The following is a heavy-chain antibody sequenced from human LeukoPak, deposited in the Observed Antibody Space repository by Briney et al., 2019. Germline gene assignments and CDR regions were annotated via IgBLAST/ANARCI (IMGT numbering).Heavy chain of an antibody. Sequence: SETLFLTCAVNGGPLSAFYWTWIRQPPGKGLEWIGEVVHHRTTNYNPSLKSRVTISLDTSKKQSSLTLTSVNDADTAVYYCASSQQYIYGWRARMDDWGQGTMVAVSS. V-gene: IGHV4-34*12. J-gene: IGHJ3*01. D-gene: IGHD5-18*01. CDR2: VVHHRTT. CDR3: ASSQQYIYGWRARMDD. CDR1: GGPLSAFY.